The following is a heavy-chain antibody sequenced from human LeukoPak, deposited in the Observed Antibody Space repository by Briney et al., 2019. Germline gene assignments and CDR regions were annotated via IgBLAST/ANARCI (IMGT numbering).Heavy chain of an antibody. J-gene: IGHJ4*02. CDR1: GGSFSGYY. Sequence: PSETLSLTCAVYGGSFSGYYWSWIRQPPGKGLEWIGEINHSGSTNYNPSLKGRVTISVDTSKNQFSLKLSSVTAADTAVYYCARKGLRRRFDYWGQGTLVTASS. D-gene: IGHD3-16*01. V-gene: IGHV4-34*01. CDR2: INHSGST. CDR3: ARKGLRRRFDY.